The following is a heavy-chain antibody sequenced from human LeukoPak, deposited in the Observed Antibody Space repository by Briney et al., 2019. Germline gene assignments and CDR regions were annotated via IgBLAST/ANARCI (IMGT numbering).Heavy chain of an antibody. V-gene: IGHV1-18*01. CDR2: ISAYNGNT. D-gene: IGHD3-3*01. J-gene: IGHJ4*02. CDR1: GYTFTSYG. Sequence: ASVKVSCKASGYTFTSYGISWVRQAPGQGLEWMGWISAYNGNTNYAQKLQGRVTTTTDTSTSTAYMELRSLRSDDTAVYYCASGAVIDDFWSGYLFDYWGQGTLVTVSS. CDR3: ASGAVIDDFWSGYLFDY.